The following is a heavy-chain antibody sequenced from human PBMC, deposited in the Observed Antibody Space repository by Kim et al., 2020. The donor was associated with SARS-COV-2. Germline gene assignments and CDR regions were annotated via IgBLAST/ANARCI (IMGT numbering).Heavy chain of an antibody. CDR3: ARESWPDYSGSGTYPLFDR. J-gene: IGHJ4*02. Sequence: SETLSLTCSVSGDSVNTGMHYWNWLRQSPGKGLEWIGYIHHSGSTNYNLSLKTRLSISMDTANNSFSLRLSSVTAADTAVYYCARESWPDYSGSGTYPLFDRWGQGVLVTVSS. CDR1: GDSVNTGMHY. CDR2: IHHSGST. D-gene: IGHD3-10*01. V-gene: IGHV4-61*03.